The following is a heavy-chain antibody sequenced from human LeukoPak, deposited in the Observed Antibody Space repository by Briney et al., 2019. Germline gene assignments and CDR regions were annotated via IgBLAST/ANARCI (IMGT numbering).Heavy chain of an antibody. CDR2: IYPGDSDT. D-gene: IGHD2-8*01. Sequence: GESLKISCNGSGYXFTSFWICWVRQMPGKGLEWMGIIYPGDSDTRYTPSFQGQVTISADRSISTAYLQWSSLKASDTAMYYCARRGYCTNGVCYPDSVDYWGQGTLVTVSS. CDR1: GYXFTSFW. V-gene: IGHV5-51*01. CDR3: ARRGYCTNGVCYPDSVDY. J-gene: IGHJ4*02.